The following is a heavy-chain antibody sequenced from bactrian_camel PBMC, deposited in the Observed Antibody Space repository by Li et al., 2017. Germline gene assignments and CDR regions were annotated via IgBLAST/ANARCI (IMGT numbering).Heavy chain of an antibody. CDR3: ARPGGIGSINQWP. CDR2: FIGRYGRT. CDR1: GYTYSTYS. J-gene: IGHJ4*01. Sequence: DVQLVESGGGLVQPGGSLRLSCVASGYTYSTYSMGWFRQAPGKEREGVAFIGRYGRTRIADSVKDRFTISKDNAKNTLYLQMNSLKPEDTAMYYCARPGGIGSINQWPRGQGTQVTVS. D-gene: IGHD1*01. V-gene: IGHV3S44*01.